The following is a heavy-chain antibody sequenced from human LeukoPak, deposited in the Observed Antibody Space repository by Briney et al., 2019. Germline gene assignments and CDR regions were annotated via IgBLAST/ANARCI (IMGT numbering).Heavy chain of an antibody. CDR2: ISGSGGST. CDR3: AKDRGPYSSSWLPFDY. CDR1: GFTFSSYA. D-gene: IGHD6-13*01. J-gene: IGHJ4*02. Sequence: GGSLRLSCAASGFTFSSYAMSWVRQAPGKGLGWVSAISGSGGSTYYADSVKGRFTISRDNSKNTLYLQMNSLRAEDTAVYYCAKDRGPYSSSWLPFDYWGQGTLVTVSS. V-gene: IGHV3-23*01.